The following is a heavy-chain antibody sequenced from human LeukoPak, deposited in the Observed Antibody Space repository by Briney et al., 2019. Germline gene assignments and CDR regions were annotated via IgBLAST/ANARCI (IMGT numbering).Heavy chain of an antibody. V-gene: IGHV3-48*04. J-gene: IGHJ5*02. CDR3: ARGADSSSWYWGYVWFDP. CDR1: GFTFSSYG. CDR2: VSPSSTTI. Sequence: QTGGSLRLSCAASGFTFSSYGLNWVRQAPGEGLERVSYVSPSSTTIYYADSVKGRFTISRDNAKNSLYLQMNSLRAEDTAVYYCARGADSSSWYWGYVWFDPWGQGTLVTVSS. D-gene: IGHD6-13*01.